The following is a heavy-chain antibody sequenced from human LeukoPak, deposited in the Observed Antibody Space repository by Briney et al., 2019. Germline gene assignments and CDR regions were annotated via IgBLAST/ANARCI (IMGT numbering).Heavy chain of an antibody. J-gene: IGHJ3*02. Sequence: ASVKVSCKASGGTFSSYGISWVRQAPGQGLEWMGWISAYNGNTNYAQKLQGRVTMTTDTSTSTAYMELRSLRSDDTAVYYCARCWDYYDSSGPYGRAFDIWGQGTMVTVSS. D-gene: IGHD3-22*01. V-gene: IGHV1-18*01. CDR2: ISAYNGNT. CDR3: ARCWDYYDSSGPYGRAFDI. CDR1: GGTFSSYG.